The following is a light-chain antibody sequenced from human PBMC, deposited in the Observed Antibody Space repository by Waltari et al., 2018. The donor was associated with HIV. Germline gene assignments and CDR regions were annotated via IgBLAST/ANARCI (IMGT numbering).Light chain of an antibody. CDR1: SSNVGSYNL. Sequence: QSALTQPASVSGSPGQSITISCTGTSSNVGSYNLVSWYQQHPGIAPKLMIYEVSKRPSGVSNRFSGSKSGNTASLTISGLQAEDEADYYCCSYTGTNPFLLLGGGTKLTVL. CDR2: EVS. J-gene: IGLJ2*01. V-gene: IGLV2-23*02. CDR3: CSYTGTNPFLL.